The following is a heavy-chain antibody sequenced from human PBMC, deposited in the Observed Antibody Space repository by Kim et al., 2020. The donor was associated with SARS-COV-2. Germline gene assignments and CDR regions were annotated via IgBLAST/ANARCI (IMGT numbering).Heavy chain of an antibody. D-gene: IGHD6-13*01. Sequence: GGSLRLSCAASGFTFTNYAMTWVRQAPGKGLECVSGISGSGSGTFYAESVKGRLTTSRDNSKNTLYLQMSSLREEDTAVYYCAKASSRSWYFLSDLPRNYYMGAWGEGAPCTVSS. CDR1: GFTFTNYA. J-gene: IGHJ6*03. V-gene: IGHV3-23*01. CDR2: ISGSGSGT. CDR3: AKASSRSWYFLSDLPRNYYMGA.